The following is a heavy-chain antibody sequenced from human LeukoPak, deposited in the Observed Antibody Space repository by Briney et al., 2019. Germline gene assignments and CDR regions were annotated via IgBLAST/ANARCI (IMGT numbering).Heavy chain of an antibody. Sequence: ASVKVSCKVSGYTLTELSMHWVRQAPGKGLEWMGGFDPEDGETIYAQKFQGRVTMTEDTSTDTAYMELSSLRSEDTAVYYCATDIAVAGTYYYYGMDVWGQGTTVTVSS. CDR1: GYTLTELS. J-gene: IGHJ6*02. CDR3: ATDIAVAGTYYYYGMDV. CDR2: FDPEDGET. V-gene: IGHV1-24*01. D-gene: IGHD6-19*01.